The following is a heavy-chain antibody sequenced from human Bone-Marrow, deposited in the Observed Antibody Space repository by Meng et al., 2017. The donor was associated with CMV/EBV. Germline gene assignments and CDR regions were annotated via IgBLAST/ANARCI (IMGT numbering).Heavy chain of an antibody. D-gene: IGHD3-10*01. CDR3: AKVEWFGELPLVY. CDR1: GFTFSSYG. CDR2: IRYDGSNK. Sequence: GGSLRLSCAASGFTFSSYGMHWVRQAPGKGLEWVAFIRYDGSNKYYADSVKGRFTISRDNSKNTLYLQMNSLRAEDTAVYYCAKVEWFGELPLVYWGQGTLVTVSS. V-gene: IGHV3-30*02. J-gene: IGHJ4*02.